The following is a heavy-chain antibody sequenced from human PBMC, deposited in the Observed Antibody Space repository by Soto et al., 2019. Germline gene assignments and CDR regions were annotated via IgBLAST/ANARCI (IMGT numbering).Heavy chain of an antibody. CDR1: GGSISSGGYY. Sequence: SETLSLTCTVSGGSISSGGYYWYWIRQHPGKGLEWIGYIYYSGTAYYNPSLKSRVTISVDTSKNQFSLKLSSVTAADTAVYYCAASCVACGGFNYYGMDVWGQGTTVTVSS. CDR3: AASCVACGGFNYYGMDV. CDR2: IYYSGTA. D-gene: IGHD2-21*01. J-gene: IGHJ6*02. V-gene: IGHV4-31*03.